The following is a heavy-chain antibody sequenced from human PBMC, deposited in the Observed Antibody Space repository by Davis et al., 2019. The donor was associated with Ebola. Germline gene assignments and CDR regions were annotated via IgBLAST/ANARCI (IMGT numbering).Heavy chain of an antibody. CDR1: GGTFSSYA. CDR2: IIPILGIA. J-gene: IGHJ4*02. CDR3: ARDWRVGAMDY. V-gene: IGHV1-69*04. D-gene: IGHD1-26*01. Sequence: SVKVSCKASGGTFSSYAISWVRQAPGQGLEWMGRIIPILGIANYAQKLQGRVTMTTDTSTSTAYMELRSLRSDDTAVYYCARDWRVGAMDYWGQGTLVTVSS.